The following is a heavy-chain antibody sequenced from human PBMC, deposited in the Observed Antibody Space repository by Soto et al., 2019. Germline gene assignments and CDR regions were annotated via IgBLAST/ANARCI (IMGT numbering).Heavy chain of an antibody. D-gene: IGHD3-22*01. V-gene: IGHV3-74*01. CDR2: INGDGSFT. CDR1: AFAFKNHW. CDR3: PREIYDDHASSGFDH. J-gene: IGHJ4*02. Sequence: GGSLRLSCAASAFAFKNHWMHWVRQVPGKGPVWVSRINGDGSFTSYADAVKGRFTISRDNAKNTLSLQMNSLRAEDTAVYYCPREIYDDHASSGFDHWGQGTLFTVS.